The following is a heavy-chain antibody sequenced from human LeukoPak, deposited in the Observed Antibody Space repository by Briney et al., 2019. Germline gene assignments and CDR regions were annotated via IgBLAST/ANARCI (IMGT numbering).Heavy chain of an antibody. CDR1: GYSFTSYW. J-gene: IGHJ4*02. CDR3: ARRTVVTPWYFDY. V-gene: IGHV5-51*01. Sequence: GGSLKISCKGSGYSFTSYWIGWVRQMPGKGLEWMGIIYPGDSDTRYSPPFQGQVTISADKSISTAYLQWSSLKASDTAMYYCARRTVVTPWYFDYWGQGTLVTVSS. CDR2: IYPGDSDT. D-gene: IGHD4-23*01.